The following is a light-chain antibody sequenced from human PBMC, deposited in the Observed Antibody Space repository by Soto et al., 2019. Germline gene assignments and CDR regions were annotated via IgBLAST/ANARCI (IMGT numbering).Light chain of an antibody. V-gene: IGLV2-14*01. Sequence: QSVLTQPASVSGSPGQSITISCTGTNSDVSGYNYDSWYQQHPGKAPKLMIYDVSNRPSGVSNRFSGSKSGNTASLTISGLQAEDEADYYCCSYTSSSIHVVFGGGTKLTV. J-gene: IGLJ2*01. CDR1: NSDVSGYNY. CDR3: CSYTSSSIHVV. CDR2: DVS.